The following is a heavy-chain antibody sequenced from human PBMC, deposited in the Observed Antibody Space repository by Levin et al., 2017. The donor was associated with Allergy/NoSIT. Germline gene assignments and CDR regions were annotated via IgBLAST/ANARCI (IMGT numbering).Heavy chain of an antibody. CDR1: GFSFSSYS. Sequence: GGSLRLSCAASGFSFSSYSMNWVRQAPGKGLEWVSSITSSSGYKYYADSMKGRFTISRDNAKNLFYLQMNSLRAEDTAVYYCARSEKRGWYPDAFDIWGQGTMVTVSS. D-gene: IGHD6-19*01. CDR2: ITSSSGYK. J-gene: IGHJ3*02. CDR3: ARSEKRGWYPDAFDI. V-gene: IGHV3-21*01.